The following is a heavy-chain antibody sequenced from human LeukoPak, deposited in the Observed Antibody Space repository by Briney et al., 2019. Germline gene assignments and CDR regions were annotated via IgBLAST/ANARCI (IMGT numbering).Heavy chain of an antibody. J-gene: IGHJ4*02. Sequence: NPSETLSLTCAVSGYSISSASYWGWIRQPPGKGLEWIGNIYHSGSPYYNPSLKSRGTISVDTSKNQFSLKLSSVTAADTAVYYCARPISSQGYFGVVIDWGQGTLVTVSS. D-gene: IGHD3-3*01. V-gene: IGHV4-38-2*01. CDR3: ARPISSQGYFGVVID. CDR1: GYSISSASY. CDR2: IYHSGSP.